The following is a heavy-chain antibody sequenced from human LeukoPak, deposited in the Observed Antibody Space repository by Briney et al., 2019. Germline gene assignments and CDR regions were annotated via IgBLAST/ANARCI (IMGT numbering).Heavy chain of an antibody. CDR1: GFTFSSYA. J-gene: IGHJ4*02. CDR2: ISGSGGST. CDR3: AKRDKVSGSYYHSFDY. V-gene: IGHV3-23*01. D-gene: IGHD3-10*01. Sequence: GGSLRLSCAASGFTFSSYAMSWVRQAPGKGLEWVSTISGSGGSTNYADSVKGRFTISRDNSKNTLYLQLNSLRVEDTAVYYCAKRDKVSGSYYHSFDYWGQGTLVTVSS.